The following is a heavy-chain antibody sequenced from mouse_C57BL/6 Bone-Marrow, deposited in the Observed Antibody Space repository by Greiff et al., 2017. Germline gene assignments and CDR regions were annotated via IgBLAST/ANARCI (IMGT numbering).Heavy chain of an antibody. V-gene: IGHV5-4*01. J-gene: IGHJ4*01. D-gene: IGHD1-1*01. CDR1: GFTFSSYA. CDR3: AREEITTVVANYAMDY. CDR2: ISDGGSYT. Sequence: EVKLMESGGGLVKPGGSLKLSCAASGFTFSSYAMSWVRQTPEKRLEWVATISDGGSYTYYPDNVKGRFTISRDNAKNNLYLQMSHLKSEDTAMYYCAREEITTVVANYAMDYWGQGTSGTVSS.